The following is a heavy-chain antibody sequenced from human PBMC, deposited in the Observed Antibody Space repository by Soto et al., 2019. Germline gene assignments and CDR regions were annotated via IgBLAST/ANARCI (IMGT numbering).Heavy chain of an antibody. Sequence: EVELVESGGGLVQPGRSLRLSCAASGFTFDDYAMHWVRQPPGKGLEWVSAISWNSGSIGYAASVKGPFTISRDNAKNSLYLQMNSLGSEDTALYDCVKDTVPIFGVITHFDHWGQGTLVTVSS. D-gene: IGHD3-3*02. CDR1: GFTFDDYA. CDR3: VKDTVPIFGVITHFDH. V-gene: IGHV3-9*01. J-gene: IGHJ4*02. CDR2: ISWNSGSI.